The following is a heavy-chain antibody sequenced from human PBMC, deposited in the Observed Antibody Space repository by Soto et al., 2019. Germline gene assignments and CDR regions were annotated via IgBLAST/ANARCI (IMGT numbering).Heavy chain of an antibody. J-gene: IGHJ1*01. D-gene: IGHD3-16*02. CDR2: ISSSGSTI. V-gene: IGHV3-48*03. Sequence: GGSLRLSCAASGFTFSSYEMIWVRQAPGKGLEWVSYISSSGSTIYYADSVKGRFTISRDNAKNSLYLQMNSLRAEDTAVYNCARVSQSFIEYFQYWGKGTLVTVSS. CDR1: GFTFSSYE. CDR3: ARVSQSFIEYFQY.